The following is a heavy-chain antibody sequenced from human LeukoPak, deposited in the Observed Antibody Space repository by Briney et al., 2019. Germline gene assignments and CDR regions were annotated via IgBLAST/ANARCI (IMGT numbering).Heavy chain of an antibody. CDR1: GFTFDDYA. CDR3: ARVGWRGTSD. Sequence: GGSLRLSCAASGFTFDDYAMHWVRQAPGKGLEWVSGIGWNSGSIGYADSVKGRFTISRDNAKNSLYLQMNTPRAEDTAVYYCARVGWRGTSDWGQGTLVTVSS. V-gene: IGHV3-9*01. D-gene: IGHD3-3*01. CDR2: IGWNSGSI. J-gene: IGHJ4*02.